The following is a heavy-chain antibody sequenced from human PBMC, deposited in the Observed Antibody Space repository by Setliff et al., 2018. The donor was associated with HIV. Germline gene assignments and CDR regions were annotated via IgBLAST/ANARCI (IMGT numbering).Heavy chain of an antibody. D-gene: IGHD2-21*02. Sequence: PGGSLRLSCTASGVTFSSYWMHWVRQVPGKGLIWVSRINGDGDTTYYADSVKGRFTISRDNAQNTLYLQMNSLRAEDTAVYYCARAGSDYAYDIWGQGTKVTVSS. V-gene: IGHV3-74*01. J-gene: IGHJ3*02. CDR1: GVTFSSYW. CDR3: ARAGSDYAYDI. CDR2: INGDGDTT.